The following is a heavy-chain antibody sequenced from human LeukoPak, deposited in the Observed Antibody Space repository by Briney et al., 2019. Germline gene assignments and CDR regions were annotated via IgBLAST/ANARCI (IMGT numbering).Heavy chain of an antibody. CDR1: GYTLTELS. D-gene: IGHD1-26*01. Sequence: ASVKVSCKVSGYTLTELSMHWVRQAPGKGLEWMGGFDPEDGETIYAQKFQGRVTMTEDTSTDTAYMELSSLRSEDTAVYYCATDMRSYYYFDYWGQGTLVTVSS. J-gene: IGHJ4*02. V-gene: IGHV1-24*01. CDR3: ATDMRSYYYFDY. CDR2: FDPEDGET.